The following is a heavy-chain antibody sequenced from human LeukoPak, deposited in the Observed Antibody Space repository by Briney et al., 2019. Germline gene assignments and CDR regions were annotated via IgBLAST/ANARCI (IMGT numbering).Heavy chain of an antibody. Sequence: KTSETLSLTCTVSGGSISSSYWSWMRQSPGKGLEWIGDIYYSGRTNYNPSLKSRVTISVDTSKNQFSLKLSSVTAADTAVYYCARDLGYSGYDYPFDYWGQGTLVTVSS. D-gene: IGHD5-12*01. J-gene: IGHJ4*02. CDR2: IYYSGRT. V-gene: IGHV4-59*12. CDR1: GGSISSSY. CDR3: ARDLGYSGYDYPFDY.